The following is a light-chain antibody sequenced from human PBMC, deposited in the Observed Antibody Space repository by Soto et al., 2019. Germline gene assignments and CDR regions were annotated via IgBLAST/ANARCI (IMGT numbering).Light chain of an antibody. J-gene: IGKJ2*02. CDR2: DAS. Sequence: EIVLTQSPATLSLSPGERATLSCRASQSVSSYLAWYQQKPGQAPRLLIYDASNRATGIPVRFSGSGSGTAFTLTISSLEPEDFAVYYCQERGNWSRGTFGQGTKLEIK. V-gene: IGKV3-11*01. CDR1: QSVSSY. CDR3: QERGNWSRGT.